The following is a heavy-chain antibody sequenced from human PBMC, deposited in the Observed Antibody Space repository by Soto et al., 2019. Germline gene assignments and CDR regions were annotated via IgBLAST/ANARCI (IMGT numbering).Heavy chain of an antibody. CDR2: VHYSGSI. CDR3: ARLLYDRSGYYYFDY. D-gene: IGHD3-22*01. J-gene: IGHJ4*02. CDR1: GGSISSTSYY. V-gene: IGHV4-39*01. Sequence: QLQLQESGPGLVKPSETLSLTCSVSGGSISSTSYYWGWIRQPPGKGLEWIGSVHYSGSIYHNPSLKSRVSTSVDTSKNQFSLKLNSVTAADTALYYCARLLYDRSGYYYFDYWGRGTLVTVSS.